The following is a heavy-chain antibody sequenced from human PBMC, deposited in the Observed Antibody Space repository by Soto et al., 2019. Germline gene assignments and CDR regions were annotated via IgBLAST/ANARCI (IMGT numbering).Heavy chain of an antibody. J-gene: IGHJ4*02. Sequence: WVRQMPGKGLEWIGYIYYSGSTYYNPSLKSRVTISVDTSKNQFSLKLSSVTAADTAVYYCARGPGTMAKIDYWGQGTLVTVSS. V-gene: IGHV4-31*02. CDR3: ARGPGTMAKIDY. D-gene: IGHD3-10*01. CDR2: IYYSGST.